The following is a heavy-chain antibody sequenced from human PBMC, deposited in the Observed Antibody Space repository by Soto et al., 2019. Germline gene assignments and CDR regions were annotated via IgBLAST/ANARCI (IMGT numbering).Heavy chain of an antibody. CDR3: AKNVELQSAPQYYYYYYGMDV. V-gene: IGHV3-23*01. J-gene: IGHJ6*02. D-gene: IGHD1-26*01. Sequence: AGGSLRLSCAASGFTFSSYAMSWVRQAPGKGLEWVSAISGSGGSTYYADSVKGRFTISRDNSKNTLYLQMNSLRAEDTAVYYCAKNVELQSAPQYYYYYYGMDVWGQGTTVTVSS. CDR2: ISGSGGST. CDR1: GFTFSSYA.